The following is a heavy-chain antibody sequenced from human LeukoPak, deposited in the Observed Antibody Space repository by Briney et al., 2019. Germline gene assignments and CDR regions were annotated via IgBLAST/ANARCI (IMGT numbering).Heavy chain of an antibody. J-gene: IGHJ6*02. Sequence: PSETLSLTCTVSGYPISNGFYWAWIRQPPGKGLEWIGSIFHSGSTYYNPSLKIRVTISVDTSKNQFSLNLSSVTAADTAVYYCARGDGSPSGILYYGMDVWGQGTTVTVSS. CDR2: IFHSGST. CDR1: GYPISNGFY. D-gene: IGHD1-26*01. CDR3: ARGDGSPSGILYYGMDV. V-gene: IGHV4-38-2*02.